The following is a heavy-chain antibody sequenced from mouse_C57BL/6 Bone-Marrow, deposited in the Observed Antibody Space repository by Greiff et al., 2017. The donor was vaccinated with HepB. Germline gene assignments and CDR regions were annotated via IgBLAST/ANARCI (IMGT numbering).Heavy chain of an antibody. D-gene: IGHD2-1*01. CDR1: GYSITSDY. Sequence: DVKLQESGPGLAKPSQTLSLTCSVTGYSITSDYWNWIRKFPGNKLEYMGYISYSGSTYYNPSLKSRISITRDTSKNQYYLQLNSVTTEDTATYYCARYIFYGNYGMDYWGQGTSVTVSS. J-gene: IGHJ4*01. V-gene: IGHV3-8*01. CDR3: ARYIFYGNYGMDY. CDR2: ISYSGST.